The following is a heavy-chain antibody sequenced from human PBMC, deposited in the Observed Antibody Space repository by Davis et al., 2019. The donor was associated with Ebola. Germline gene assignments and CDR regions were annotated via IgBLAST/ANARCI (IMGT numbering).Heavy chain of an antibody. D-gene: IGHD3-16*01. CDR3: ARLLGSTASKYYYGMDV. J-gene: IGHJ6*02. V-gene: IGHV4-59*08. CDR1: GGSISSYY. CDR2: IYYSGST. Sequence: ETLSLTCTVSGGSISSYYWSWIRQPPGKGLEWIGYIYYSGSTNYNPSLKSRVTISVDTSKNQFSLKLSSVTAADTAVYYCARLLGSTASKYYYGMDVWGQGTTVTVSS.